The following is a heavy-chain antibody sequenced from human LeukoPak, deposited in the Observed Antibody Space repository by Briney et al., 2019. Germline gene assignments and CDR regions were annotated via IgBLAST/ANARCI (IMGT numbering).Heavy chain of an antibody. CDR3: ARAIPALRYCSSTSCPIYGMDV. CDR1: GFTFSSYS. CDR2: ISSSGSTI. V-gene: IGHV3-48*04. Sequence: PGGSLRLSCAASGFTFSSYSMNWVRQAPGKGLEWVSYISSSGSTIYYADSVKGRFTISRDNAKNSLYLQMNSLRAEDTAVYYCARAIPALRYCSSTSCPIYGMDVWGQGTTVTVSS. D-gene: IGHD2-2*01. J-gene: IGHJ6*02.